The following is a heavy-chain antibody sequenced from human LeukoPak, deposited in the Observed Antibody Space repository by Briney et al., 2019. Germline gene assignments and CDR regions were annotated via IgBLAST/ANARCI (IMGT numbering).Heavy chain of an antibody. CDR2: ISSSSSYI. CDR1: GFTFSSYS. CDR3: ARDLNTDFFDWPDY. Sequence: GGSLRLSCAASGFTFSSYSMNRVRQAPGKGLEWVSSISSSSSYIYYADSVKGRFTISRDNAKNSLYLQMNSLRAEDTAVYYCARDLNTDFFDWPDYWGQGTLVTVSS. D-gene: IGHD3-9*01. J-gene: IGHJ4*02. V-gene: IGHV3-21*01.